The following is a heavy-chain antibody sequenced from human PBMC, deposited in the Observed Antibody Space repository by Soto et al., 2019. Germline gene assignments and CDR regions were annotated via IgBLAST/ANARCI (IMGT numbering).Heavy chain of an antibody. J-gene: IGHJ3*02. Sequence: PGGSLRLSCAASGFTFSSYWMSWVRQAPGKGLEWVANIKQDGSEKYYVDTVKGRFTISRDNVKNSLYLQMNSLRAEDTAVYYCARDTVQALEADSSGPLHAFDIWGQGTMVTVSS. CDR2: IKQDGSEK. D-gene: IGHD3-22*01. CDR1: GFTFSSYW. CDR3: ARDTVQALEADSSGPLHAFDI. V-gene: IGHV3-7*03.